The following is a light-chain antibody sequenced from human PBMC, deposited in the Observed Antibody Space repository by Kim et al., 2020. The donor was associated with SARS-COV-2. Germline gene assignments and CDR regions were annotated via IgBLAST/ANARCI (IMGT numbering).Light chain of an antibody. CDR3: QQSYSTSSIT. CDR1: QSISSY. J-gene: IGKJ5*01. Sequence: SVGDRVTITCRASQSISSYLNWYQQKPGKAPKLLIYASSSLQRVVPSRFSGSGSGTDFTLTISSLQPEDFATYYCQQSYSTSSITFGQGTRLEIK. V-gene: IGKV1-39*01. CDR2: ASS.